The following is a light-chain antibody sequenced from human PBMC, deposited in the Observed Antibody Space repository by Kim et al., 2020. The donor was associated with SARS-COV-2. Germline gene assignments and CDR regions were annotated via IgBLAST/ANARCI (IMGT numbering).Light chain of an antibody. CDR3: IQSLQTPTT. CDR1: QSLLYSNGYHY. V-gene: IGKV2-28*01. J-gene: IGKJ4*01. Sequence: DIVMTQSPLSLPVTPGEPASISCRSSQSLLYSNGYHYVDWYVQKPGQSPQLLMYLGSNRASGVPDRFSGSGSGTDFTLKISRVEAEDVGVYYCIQSLQTPTTFGGGTKVDSK. CDR2: LGS.